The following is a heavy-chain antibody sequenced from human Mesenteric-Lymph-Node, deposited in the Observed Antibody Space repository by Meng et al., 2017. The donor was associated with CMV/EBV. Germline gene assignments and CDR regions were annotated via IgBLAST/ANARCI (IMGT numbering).Heavy chain of an antibody. CDR2: IKQDGSER. CDR1: RFTFSNYW. V-gene: IGHV3-7*01. D-gene: IGHD3-3*01. CDR3: GRVEKFWSGETHHYGLDV. J-gene: IGHJ6*02. Sequence: GESLKISCVASRFTFSNYWMSWVRQAPGKGLEWVANIKQDGSERYYMDSVKGRFSISRDNAKNSLYLQMSILRAEDTAAYYCGRVEKFWSGETHHYGLDVWGQGTTVTVSS.